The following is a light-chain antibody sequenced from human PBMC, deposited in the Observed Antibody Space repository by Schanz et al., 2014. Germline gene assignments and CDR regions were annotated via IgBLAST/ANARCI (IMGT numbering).Light chain of an antibody. CDR3: QQSYSTPLYT. Sequence: DIQMTQSPSTLSASVGDRVTITCRASQNIATWLAWYQQKPGKAPNLLIYDASRLESGVPSRFSASGSGTDFTLTISSLQPEDFATYYCQQSYSTPLYTFGQGTKLEIK. CDR1: QNIATW. J-gene: IGKJ2*01. CDR2: DAS. V-gene: IGKV1-5*01.